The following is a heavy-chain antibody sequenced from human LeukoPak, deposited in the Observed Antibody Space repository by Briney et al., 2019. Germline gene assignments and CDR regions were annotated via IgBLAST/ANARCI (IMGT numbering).Heavy chain of an antibody. V-gene: IGHV3-64*01. J-gene: IGHJ4*02. CDR2: ISSNGGGT. Sequence: GGSLRLSCAASGFXFTRFGMSWVRQAPGKGLEYVSAISSNGGGTYYANSVKGRFTISRDNSKNTLYLQVGSLRVEDMGVYYCATITEGYSYGGYFDYWGQGTLVTVSS. CDR3: ATITEGYSYGGYFDY. CDR1: GFXFTRFG. D-gene: IGHD5-18*01.